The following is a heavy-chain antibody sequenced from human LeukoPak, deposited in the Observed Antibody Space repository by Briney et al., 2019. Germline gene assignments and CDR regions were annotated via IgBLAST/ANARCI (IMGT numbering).Heavy chain of an antibody. CDR2: IYYSGST. J-gene: IGHJ3*02. D-gene: IGHD3-22*01. Sequence: SETLSLTCAVYGGSFSGYYWSWIRQHPGKGLEWIGYIYYSGSTYYNPSLKSRVTISVDTSKNQFSLKLSSVTAADTAVYYCARATYYYDSSGYQPGRPDAFDIWGQGTMVTVSS. V-gene: IGHV4-31*11. CDR1: GGSFSGYY. CDR3: ARATYYYDSSGYQPGRPDAFDI.